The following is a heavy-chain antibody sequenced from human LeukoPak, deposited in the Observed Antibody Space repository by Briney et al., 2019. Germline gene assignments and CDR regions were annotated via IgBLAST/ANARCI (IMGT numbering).Heavy chain of an antibody. D-gene: IGHD5-24*01. CDR3: ARGVEMATIRGYYYMDV. V-gene: IGHV4-38-2*02. J-gene: IGHJ6*03. Sequence: SETLSLTCTVSGGSISSGYYWGWIRQPPGKGLEWIGSIYHSGSTYYNPSLKSRVTISVDTSKNQFSLKLSSVTAADTAVYYCARGVEMATIRGYYYMDVWGKGTTVTVSS. CDR1: GGSISSGYY. CDR2: IYHSGST.